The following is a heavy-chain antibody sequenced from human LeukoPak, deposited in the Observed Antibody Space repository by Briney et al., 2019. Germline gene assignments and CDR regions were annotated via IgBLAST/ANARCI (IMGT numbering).Heavy chain of an antibody. D-gene: IGHD6-6*01. Sequence: SETLSLTCTVSGGSIGSYYWSWIRQPAGKGLEWIGRIYTSGSTNYNPSLKSRVTISVDTSKNQFSLKLSSVTAADTAVYYCARASISPNWFDPWGQGTLVTVSS. J-gene: IGHJ5*02. CDR2: IYTSGST. CDR1: GGSIGSYY. CDR3: ARASISPNWFDP. V-gene: IGHV4-4*07.